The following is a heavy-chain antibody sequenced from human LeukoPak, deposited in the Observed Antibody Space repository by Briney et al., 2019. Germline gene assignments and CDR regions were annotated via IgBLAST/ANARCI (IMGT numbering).Heavy chain of an antibody. CDR1: GFTFSSYA. V-gene: IGHV3-30*04. CDR3: ARPTYSSGWYLSGGWT. J-gene: IGHJ5*02. D-gene: IGHD6-19*01. Sequence: GGSLRLSCAASGFTFSSYAMHWVRQAPGKGLEWVAVISHDGGNKYYADSVKGRFTISRDNSKNTLYLQMNSLRAEDTAVYYCARPTYSSGWYLSGGWTWGQGTLVTVTS. CDR2: ISHDGGNK.